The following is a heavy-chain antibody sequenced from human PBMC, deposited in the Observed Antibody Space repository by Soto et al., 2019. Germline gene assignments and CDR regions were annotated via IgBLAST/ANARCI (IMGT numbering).Heavy chain of an antibody. J-gene: IGHJ3*02. Sequence: SGACPTTWRTSSEKSFDVYCSNLVRALNGKGLEWMGIIYPGDSDTRYSPSFQGQVTISADKSISTAYLQWSSLKASDTAMYYCARLGYCSSTSCGFDIWGQGKMV. CDR2: IYPGDSDT. D-gene: IGHD2-2*01. V-gene: IGHV5-51*03. CDR1: EKSFDVYC. CDR3: ARLGYCSSTSCGFDI.